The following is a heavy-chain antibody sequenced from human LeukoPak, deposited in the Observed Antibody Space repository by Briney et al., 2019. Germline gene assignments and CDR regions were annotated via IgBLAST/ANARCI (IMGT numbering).Heavy chain of an antibody. CDR2: IYSGGST. CDR3: ASIVWDGYRRYFDY. V-gene: IGHV3-53*01. Sequence: GGSLRLSCAASGFTVSSNYMSWVRQAPGKGLEWVSVIYSGGSTYYADSVKGRFTISRDNSKNTLYLQMDSLRAEDTAVYYCASIVWDGYRRYFDYWGQGTLVTVSS. CDR1: GFTVSSNY. J-gene: IGHJ4*02. D-gene: IGHD5-24*01.